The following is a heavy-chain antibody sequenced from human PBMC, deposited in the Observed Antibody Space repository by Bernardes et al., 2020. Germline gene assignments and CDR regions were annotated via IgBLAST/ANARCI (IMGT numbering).Heavy chain of an antibody. V-gene: IGHV3-23*01. J-gene: IGHJ4*02. CDR2: IGGSGFSK. CDR1: GFTFKSYA. Sequence: GGSLRLSCAASGFTFKSYAMSWVRWAPGKGLEWVAVIGGSGFSKYYADSVKGRFAISRDNSKNTLYLELNSLRAEDTAQYFCVKMQWEILGYFDFWGPGALVSVSS. CDR3: VKMQWEILGYFDF. D-gene: IGHD1-26*01.